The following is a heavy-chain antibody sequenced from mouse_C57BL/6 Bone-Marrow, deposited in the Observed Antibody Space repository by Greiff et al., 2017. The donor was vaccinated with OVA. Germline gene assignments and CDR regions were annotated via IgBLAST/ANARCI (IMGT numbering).Heavy chain of an antibody. CDR2: INYDGSST. CDR1: GFTFSDYY. D-gene: IGHD4-1*02. J-gene: IGHJ2*01. V-gene: IGHV5-16*01. Sequence: DVKLVESEGGLVQPGSSMKLSCTASGFTFSDYYMAWVRQVPEKGLEWVANINYDGSSTYYLDSLKSRFIISRDNATNILYLQMSSLKSEDTATYYCAIESTGFDYWGQGTTLTVSS. CDR3: AIESTGFDY.